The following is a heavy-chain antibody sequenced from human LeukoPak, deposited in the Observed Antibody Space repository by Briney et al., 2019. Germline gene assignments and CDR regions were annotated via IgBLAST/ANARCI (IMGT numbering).Heavy chain of an antibody. CDR2: INPNSGGT. Sequence: GASVKVSCKASGYTFTGYYMHWVRQAPGQGLEWMGWINPNSGGTNYAQKFQGRVTMTRDTSISTAYMELSRLRSDDTAVYYCARDPASVTDSSGYYLGFNWGQETLVTVSS. J-gene: IGHJ4*02. CDR1: GYTFTGYY. V-gene: IGHV1-2*02. D-gene: IGHD3-22*01. CDR3: ARDPASVTDSSGYYLGFN.